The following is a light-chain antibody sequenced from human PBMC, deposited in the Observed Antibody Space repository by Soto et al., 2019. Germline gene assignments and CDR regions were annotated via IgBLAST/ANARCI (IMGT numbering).Light chain of an antibody. CDR2: DAS. CDR1: QDINNY. J-gene: IGKJ2*02. Sequence: DIQLTQSPASLSASVGDRVTITCKASQDINNYLIWYQQKPGKAPNLLIYDASTLGTGVSSRFSGNGSGTDFSVTINNLQPQDTATYYCQQYDVVPCTFGQGTKLEIK. V-gene: IGKV1-33*01. CDR3: QQYDVVPCT.